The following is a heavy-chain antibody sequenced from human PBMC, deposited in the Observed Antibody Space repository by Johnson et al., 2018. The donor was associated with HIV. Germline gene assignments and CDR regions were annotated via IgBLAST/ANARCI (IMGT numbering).Heavy chain of an antibody. CDR2: INWNGGST. V-gene: IGHV3-20*04. CDR1: GFTFDDYG. CDR3: ARSRGYSGWVGAFDI. Sequence: VQLVESGGGLVRPGGSLRLSCAASGFTFDDYGMSWVRQAPGKGLEWVSGINWNGGSTGYADSVKGRFTISRDNAKNSLYLQMNRLRAEDTALYYCARSRGYSGWVGAFDIWGQGTMVTVSS. J-gene: IGHJ3*02. D-gene: IGHD5-12*01.